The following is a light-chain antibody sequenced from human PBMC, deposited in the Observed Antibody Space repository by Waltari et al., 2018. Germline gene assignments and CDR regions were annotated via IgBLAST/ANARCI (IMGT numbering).Light chain of an antibody. J-gene: IGKJ4*01. CDR3: QQYYNAPLT. CDR1: RSILYRSSNRNA. V-gene: IGKV4-1*01. Sequence: DIVMTQSPDSLAVSLGERATIHCKSSRSILYRSSNRNALAWYQQKPGQPPKLLFFWAATRESGAPDRFSVSGSGTDFTLTISSLQAEDVAVYYCQQYYNAPLTFGGGTKVEIK. CDR2: WAA.